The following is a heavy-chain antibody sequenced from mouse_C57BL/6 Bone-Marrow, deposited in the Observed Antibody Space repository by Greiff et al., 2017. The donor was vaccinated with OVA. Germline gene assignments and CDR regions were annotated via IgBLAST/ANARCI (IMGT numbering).Heavy chain of an antibody. CDR1: GYTFTSYG. Sequence: QVQLQQSGAELVRPGASVKLSCKASGYTFTSYGMSWVKQRTGQGLEWIGEIYPRSGNTYYNEKFKGKATLTVDKSSSTAYIQLRSLISADAAVDYYARGVYGNYLYYFDYWGQGTTLTVSS. CDR3: ARGVYGNYLYYFDY. J-gene: IGHJ2*01. CDR2: IYPRSGNT. D-gene: IGHD2-1*01. V-gene: IGHV1-81*01.